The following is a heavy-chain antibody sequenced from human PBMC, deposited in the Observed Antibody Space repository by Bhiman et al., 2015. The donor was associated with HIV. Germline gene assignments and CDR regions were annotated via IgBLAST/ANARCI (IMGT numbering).Heavy chain of an antibody. J-gene: IGHJ4*02. Sequence: EVQLVEYGGGSVRPGGSLRLSCATSGFNLGNYAMHWVRQAPGKGLEWVSGIGWDNDSRGYVDSVKGRFFISRDNARNVLYLQMNSLRPDDTALYYCAKDYGGSHWFDYWGRGTLVTVSS. CDR1: GFNLGNYA. D-gene: IGHD4-23*01. CDR2: IGWDNDSR. V-gene: IGHV3-9*01. CDR3: AKDYGGSHWFDY.